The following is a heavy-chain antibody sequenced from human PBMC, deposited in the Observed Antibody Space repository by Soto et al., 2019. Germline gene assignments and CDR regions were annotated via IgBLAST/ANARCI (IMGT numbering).Heavy chain of an antibody. V-gene: IGHV1-2*04. Sequence: ASVKVSCKASGYTFTGYYMHWVRQAPGQGLEWMGWINPNSGGTNYAQKFQGWVTMTRDTSISTAYMELSRLRSDDTAVYYCAREDWFSTSCFYYSGMDSWGKGTTVPVSS. J-gene: IGHJ6*04. D-gene: IGHD2-2*01. CDR3: AREDWFSTSCFYYSGMDS. CDR1: GYTFTGYY. CDR2: INPNSGGT.